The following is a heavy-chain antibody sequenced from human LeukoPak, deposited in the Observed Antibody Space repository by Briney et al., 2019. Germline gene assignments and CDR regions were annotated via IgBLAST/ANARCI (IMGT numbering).Heavy chain of an antibody. J-gene: IGHJ6*03. V-gene: IGHV4-38-2*02. CDR2: IYHSGST. Sequence: SETLSLTCTVSGYSISSGYYWGWIRQPPGKGLEWIGSIYHSGSTYYNPSLKSRVTISVDTSKDQFSLKLSSVTAADTAVYYCARSRDVVVPAARRYYYMDVWGKGTTVTVSS. CDR3: ARSRDVVVPAARRYYYMDV. D-gene: IGHD2-2*01. CDR1: GYSISSGYY.